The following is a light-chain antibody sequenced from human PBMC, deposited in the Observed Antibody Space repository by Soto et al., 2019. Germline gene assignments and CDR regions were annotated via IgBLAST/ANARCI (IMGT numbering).Light chain of an antibody. CDR2: GAS. CDR1: QSVTSTY. J-gene: IGKJ2*01. Sequence: EVVMTQSPATLSLSPGERAILSCRASQSVTSTYIAWYQQKPGQAPRLLIYGASSRATGIPDRFSGSGSGTDFTLTISRLEAEDFAVYYCQYYGSSPPTTFGQGTKLEIK. CDR3: QYYGSSPPTT. V-gene: IGKV3-20*01.